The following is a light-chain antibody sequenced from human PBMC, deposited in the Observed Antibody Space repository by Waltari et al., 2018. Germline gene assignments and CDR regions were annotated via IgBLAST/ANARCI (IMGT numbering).Light chain of an antibody. J-gene: IGKJ4*01. CDR2: GAS. V-gene: IGKV3-20*01. CDR3: QQYGSSPST. CDR1: QSVNNNY. Sequence: DIVLTHSPGTLSLSPGERVTLSCRASQSVNNNYLAWYQQKSGLAPRLLIYGASNRATGIPDRFSGGGSGTDFTLTISRLEPEDIAVYYCQQYGSSPSTFGGGTKVELK.